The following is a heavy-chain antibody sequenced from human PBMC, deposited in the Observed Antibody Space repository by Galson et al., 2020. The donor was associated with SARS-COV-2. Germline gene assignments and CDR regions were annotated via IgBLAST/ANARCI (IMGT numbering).Heavy chain of an antibody. CDR3: ARLWEGVDAAPCGMGV. CDR1: GFTFSSYG. D-gene: IGHD1-26*01. V-gene: IGHV3-33*01. CDR2: IWYDGSNK. Sequence: GESLKISCAASGFTFSSYGMHWVRQAPGKGLEWVAVIWYDGSNKYYADSVKGRFTISRDNSKHTLYLQMNSLRAEDTAVYYGARLWEGVDAAPCGMGVGGHGTTVTVSS. J-gene: IGHJ6*02.